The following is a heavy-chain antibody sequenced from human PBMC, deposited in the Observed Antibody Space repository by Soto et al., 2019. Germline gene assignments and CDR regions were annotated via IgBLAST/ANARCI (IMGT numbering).Heavy chain of an antibody. CDR3: ARDRYYYDSSGYFTRAY. J-gene: IGHJ4*02. Sequence: QTGGSLRLSCAASGFTFSSYWMHWVRQAPGKGLVWVSRINSDGSSTSYADSVKGRFTISRDNAKNTLFLQMNSLRAEDTAVYYCARDRYYYDSSGYFTRAYWGQGTLVTVSS. CDR2: INSDGSST. D-gene: IGHD3-22*01. V-gene: IGHV3-74*01. CDR1: GFTFSSYW.